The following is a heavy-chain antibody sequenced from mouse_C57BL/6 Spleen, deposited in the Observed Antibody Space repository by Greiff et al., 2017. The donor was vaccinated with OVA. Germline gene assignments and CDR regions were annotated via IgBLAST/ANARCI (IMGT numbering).Heavy chain of an antibody. CDR1: GFTFSDYY. J-gene: IGHJ4*01. CDR2: ISNGGGST. CDR3: ARGGYYDYDYYAMDY. Sequence: EVKLQESGGGLVQPGGSLKLSCAASGFTFSDYYMYWVRQTPEKRLEWVAYISNGGGSTYYPDTVKGRFTISRDNAKNTLYLQMSRLKSEDTAMYYCARGGYYDYDYYAMDYWGQGTSVTVSS. V-gene: IGHV5-12*01. D-gene: IGHD2-4*01.